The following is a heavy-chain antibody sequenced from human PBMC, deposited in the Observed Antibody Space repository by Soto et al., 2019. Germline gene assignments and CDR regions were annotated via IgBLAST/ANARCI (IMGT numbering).Heavy chain of an antibody. J-gene: IGHJ4*02. CDR3: ARLGFPGAIYFDS. Sequence: GESLKISCNGSGYNFTTFWIGWVRQMPGKGLEWMGIIYPGDSETKYSPDFEGQVTISADRSTNTAYLQWRSLRASDTAMYYCARLGFPGAIYFDSWGLGTLVTVSS. CDR2: IYPGDSET. V-gene: IGHV5-51*01. CDR1: GYNFTTFW.